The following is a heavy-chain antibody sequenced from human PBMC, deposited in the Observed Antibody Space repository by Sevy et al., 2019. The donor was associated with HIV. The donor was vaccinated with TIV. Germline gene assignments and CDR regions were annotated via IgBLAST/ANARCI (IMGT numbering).Heavy chain of an antibody. CDR2: ISGSGGST. CDR1: GFTFSTYA. D-gene: IGHD3-3*01. J-gene: IGHJ6*02. Sequence: GGSLRLSCAASGFTFSTYAMTWVRQAPGKGLQWFSVISGSGGSTYYADSVKGRFTISRDNSKNTMYLQMNSLRAEDTAVYYCARRPDFGVVIPTGVMDVWGQGTTVTVSS. V-gene: IGHV3-23*01. CDR3: ARRPDFGVVIPTGVMDV.